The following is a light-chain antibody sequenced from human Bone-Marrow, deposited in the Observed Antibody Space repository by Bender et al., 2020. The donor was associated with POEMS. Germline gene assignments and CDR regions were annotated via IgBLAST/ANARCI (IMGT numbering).Light chain of an antibody. CDR1: SSNFGNNA. CDR2: SNN. CDR3: SSCDDNLNGWV. J-gene: IGLJ3*02. V-gene: IGLV1-44*01. Sequence: QSALTQPPSASGTPGQSVTISCSGTSSNFGNNAANWYQHVPGTAPKLLIYSNNQRPSGLPDRFSASTSGTSASLAISGLHSDDGADYSCSSCDDNLNGWVFGGGTKLTVL.